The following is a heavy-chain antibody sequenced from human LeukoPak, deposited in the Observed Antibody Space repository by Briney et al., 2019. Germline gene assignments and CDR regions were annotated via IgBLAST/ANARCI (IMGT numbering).Heavy chain of an antibody. V-gene: IGHV4-61*02. Sequence: SETLSLTCTVSGGSISSGSYYWSWIRQPAGKGLEWIGRIYTSGSTNYNPSLKSRVTISVDTSKNQFSLKLSSVTAADTAVYYCARVAVAGMVDYWGQGTLVTASS. J-gene: IGHJ4*02. CDR3: ARVAVAGMVDY. CDR2: IYTSGST. CDR1: GGSISSGSYY. D-gene: IGHD6-19*01.